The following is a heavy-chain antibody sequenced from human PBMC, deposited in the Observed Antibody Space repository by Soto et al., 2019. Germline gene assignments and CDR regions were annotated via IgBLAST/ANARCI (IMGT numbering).Heavy chain of an antibody. V-gene: IGHV1-18*01. D-gene: IGHD3-3*01. J-gene: IGHJ5*02. Sequence: VASVKVSCKASGYTFTSYGISWVRQAPGQGLEWMGWISAYNGNTNYAQKLQGRVTMTTDTSTSTAYMELRSLRSDDTAVYYCARDRAAYYDFWSGYEGRFDPWGQGTLVTVSS. CDR3: ARDRAAYYDFWSGYEGRFDP. CDR1: GYTFTSYG. CDR2: ISAYNGNT.